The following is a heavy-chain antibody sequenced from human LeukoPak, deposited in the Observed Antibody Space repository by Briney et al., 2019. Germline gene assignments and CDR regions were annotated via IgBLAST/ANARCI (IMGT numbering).Heavy chain of an antibody. CDR1: GGSISSSSYY. D-gene: IGHD3-22*01. CDR3: ARGRRGDSSGYYY. V-gene: IGHV4-39*07. Sequence: SETLSLTCTVSGGSISSSSYYWGWIRQPPGKGLEWIGGIYYSGSTYYNPSLKSRVTISVDTSKDQFSLKLSSVTAADTAVYYCARGRRGDSSGYYYWGQGTLVTVSS. CDR2: IYYSGST. J-gene: IGHJ4*02.